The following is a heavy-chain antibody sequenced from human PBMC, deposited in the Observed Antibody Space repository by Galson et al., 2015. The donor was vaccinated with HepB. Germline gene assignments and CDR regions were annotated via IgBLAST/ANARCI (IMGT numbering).Heavy chain of an antibody. CDR3: TRESSGWSPDYYYGMDV. CDR1: GFTFGDYA. J-gene: IGHJ6*02. Sequence: SLRLSCAASGFTFGDYAMSWFRQAPGKGLEWVGFIRSKAYGGTTEYAASVKGRFTISRDDSKSIAYLQMNSLKTEDTAVYYCTRESSGWSPDYYYGMDVWGQGTTVTVSS. D-gene: IGHD6-19*01. V-gene: IGHV3-49*03. CDR2: IRSKAYGGTT.